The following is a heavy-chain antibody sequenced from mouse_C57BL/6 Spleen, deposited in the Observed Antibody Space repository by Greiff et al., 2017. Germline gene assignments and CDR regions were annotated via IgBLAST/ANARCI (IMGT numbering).Heavy chain of an antibody. CDR1: GYTFTSYW. V-gene: IGHV1-53*01. J-gene: IGHJ3*01. CDR3: ARARISYDYAGFAY. CDR2: INPSNGVT. Sequence: QVQLQQPGTELVKPGASVKLSCKASGYTFTSYWMPWVKQRPGQGLEWIGNINPSNGVTNYNEKFKSKATLTVDKSSSTAYMQLSSLTSEDSAVYYCARARISYDYAGFAYWGQGTLVTVSA. D-gene: IGHD2-4*01.